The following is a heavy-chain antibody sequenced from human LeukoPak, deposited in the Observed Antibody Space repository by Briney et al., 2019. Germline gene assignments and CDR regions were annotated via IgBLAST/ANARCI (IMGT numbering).Heavy chain of an antibody. Sequence: PSETLSLTCAVYGGSFSGYYWSWIRQPPGKGLEWIGEINHSGSTNYNPSLKSRVTIAVDTSKNQFSLTLSSVTAADTAVYYCARGLFGEADCSSTSCSGTDFDYWGQGTLVTVSS. CDR1: GGSFSGYY. V-gene: IGHV4-34*01. D-gene: IGHD2-2*01. J-gene: IGHJ4*02. CDR3: ARGLFGEADCSSTSCSGTDFDY. CDR2: INHSGST.